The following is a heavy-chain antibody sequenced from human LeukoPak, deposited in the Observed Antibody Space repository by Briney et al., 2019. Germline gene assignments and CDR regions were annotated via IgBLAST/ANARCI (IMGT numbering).Heavy chain of an antibody. Sequence: SETLSLSCAVHGGSFSAYYWSWIRQPPGKGLEWIREINHSGSTNYNPSLKSRVTISVDTSKNQFSLKMSSVTAADTAVYYCARGTLRLNAFDIWGQGTMVTVSS. J-gene: IGHJ3*02. CDR2: INHSGST. CDR3: ARGTLRLNAFDI. CDR1: GGSFSAYY. V-gene: IGHV4-34*01. D-gene: IGHD4-17*01.